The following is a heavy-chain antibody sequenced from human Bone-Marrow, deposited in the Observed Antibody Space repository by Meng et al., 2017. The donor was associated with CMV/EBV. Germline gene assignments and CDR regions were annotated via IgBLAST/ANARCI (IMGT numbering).Heavy chain of an antibody. Sequence: SVTLSLTCAVHGGSLSGYYWSWIRQPPGKGLEWIEEINHSGSTNYNPSIKSRVTISVDSSKNQFSLKLSSVTAADTAVYYWARLSGSGWWGFAFDSWGQGTMVTVSS. CDR1: GGSLSGYY. V-gene: IGHV4-34*01. CDR3: ARLSGSGWWGFAFDS. D-gene: IGHD6-19*01. CDR2: INHSGST. J-gene: IGHJ3*02.